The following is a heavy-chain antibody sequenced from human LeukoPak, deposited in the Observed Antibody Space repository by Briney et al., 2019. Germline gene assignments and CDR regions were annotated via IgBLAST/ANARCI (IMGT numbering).Heavy chain of an antibody. J-gene: IGHJ4*02. CDR3: ARVMGRYCSSTSCYVDY. CDR2: ISYDGSNK. CDR1: GITFSSYA. D-gene: IGHD2-2*01. Sequence: GGSLRLSCAASGITFSSYAMHWVRQAPGKGLEWVAVISYDGSNKYYADSVKGRFTISRDNSKNTLYLQMNSLRAEDTAVYYCARVMGRYCSSTSCYVDYWGQGTLVTVSS. V-gene: IGHV3-30*04.